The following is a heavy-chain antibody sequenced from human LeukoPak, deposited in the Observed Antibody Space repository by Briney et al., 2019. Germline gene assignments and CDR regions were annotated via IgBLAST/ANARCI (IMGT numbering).Heavy chain of an antibody. J-gene: IGHJ4*02. V-gene: IGHV3-21*01. CDR2: ISSSSSYI. D-gene: IGHD4-17*01. CDR3: ARDLAYGDDGL. Sequence: PGGSLRLSCAASGFTLSNYSMNWVRQAPGKGLEWVAFISSSSSYIFYADSLKGRFTISRDNAKNSLYLQMNSLRADDTAVYYCARDLAYGDDGLWGQGTLVTVPS. CDR1: GFTLSNYS.